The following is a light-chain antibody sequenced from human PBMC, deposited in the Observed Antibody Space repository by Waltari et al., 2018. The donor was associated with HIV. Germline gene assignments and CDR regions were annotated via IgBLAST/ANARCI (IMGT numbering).Light chain of an antibody. CDR1: LLYFCIFNR. Sequence: HSALTHPASLSGSPGQSITISFPVTLLYFCIFNRVSWYQQYPGKAPKLIIYEVTKRPSGVSNRFSGSKSGNTASLTLSGLQADDEADYYCSSYAGARVFGGGTNLIVL. V-gene: IGLV2-23*02. CDR3: SSYAGARV. CDR2: EVT. J-gene: IGLJ3*02.